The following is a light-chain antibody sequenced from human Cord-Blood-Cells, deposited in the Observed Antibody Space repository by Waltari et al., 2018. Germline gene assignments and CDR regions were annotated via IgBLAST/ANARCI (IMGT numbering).Light chain of an antibody. V-gene: IGKV1-39*01. CDR3: QQSYSTPIT. CDR1: PSISSY. CDR2: AAS. Sequence: IQMTQSPSSLSASVGDSVTITCRASPSISSYLNWYQQKPGKAPKLLIYAASSLQSGVPSRFSGSGSGTDFTLTISSLQPEDFATYYGQQSYSTPITFGQGTRLEIK. J-gene: IGKJ5*01.